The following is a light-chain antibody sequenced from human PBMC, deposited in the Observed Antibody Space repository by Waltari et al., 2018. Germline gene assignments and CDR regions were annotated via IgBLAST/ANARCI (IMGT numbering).Light chain of an antibody. CDR2: KGI. V-gene: IGLV8-61*01. Sequence: QTVVPQEPSLSVSPGGTVTLTCALSSGSVSCTSYPTWSQQTPGQPPRTLVYKGISRSSGVPDRFSGSILGNTAALTITGAQADDESDYYCSMYMGSGVWVFGGGTKLTVL. J-gene: IGLJ3*02. CDR1: SGSVSCTSY. CDR3: SMYMGSGVWV.